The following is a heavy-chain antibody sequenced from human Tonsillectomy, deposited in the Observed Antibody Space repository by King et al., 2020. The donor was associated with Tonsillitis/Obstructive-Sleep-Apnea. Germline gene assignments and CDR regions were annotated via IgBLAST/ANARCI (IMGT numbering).Heavy chain of an antibody. J-gene: IGHJ4*02. CDR1: GFTFSSYA. CDR3: ASPRSSPTTRKSRLSVAFDY. V-gene: IGHV3-30*04. Sequence: VQLVESGGGVVQPGRSLRLSCAASGFTFSSYAMHWVRQAPGKGLEWVAVISYDGSNKYYADSVKGRFTISRDNSKNTLYLQMNSLRAEDTAVYYCASPRSSPTTRKSRLSVAFDYWGQGTLVTVSS. D-gene: IGHD1/OR15-1a*01. CDR2: ISYDGSNK.